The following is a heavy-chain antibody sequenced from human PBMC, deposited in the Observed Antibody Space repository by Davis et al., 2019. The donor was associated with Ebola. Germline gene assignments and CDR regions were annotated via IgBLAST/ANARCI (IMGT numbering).Heavy chain of an antibody. CDR2: FMWDGSKI. J-gene: IGHJ4*02. D-gene: IGHD2-15*01. CDR1: GFTFPEHA. Sequence: PGGSLRLSCSASGFTFPEHAMHWVRQVPGQGLEWVSGFMWDGSKIGYADSVKGRFTISRDSAKNCLYLQMDSLRTEDTALYYCGKDITPGGLDSWGQGTLVTVSS. CDR3: GKDITPGGLDS. V-gene: IGHV3-9*01.